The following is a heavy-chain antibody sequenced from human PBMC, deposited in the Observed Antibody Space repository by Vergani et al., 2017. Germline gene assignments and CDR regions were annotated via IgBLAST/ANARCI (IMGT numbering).Heavy chain of an antibody. CDR1: GFTSAGYA. V-gene: IGHV3-9*02. J-gene: IGHJ5*02. Sequence: EVQLEESGGGLVLPARSLRLSCVASGFTSAGYAMHWVRQAPGKCLEWVSGISWNSNSIGYADSVKGRFTISRDNAKNSLYLQMNSLRAEDTALYYCAKDLGTSSGGGWFDPWGQGTLVTVSS. D-gene: IGHD6-6*01. CDR3: AKDLGTSSGGGWFDP. CDR2: ISWNSNSI.